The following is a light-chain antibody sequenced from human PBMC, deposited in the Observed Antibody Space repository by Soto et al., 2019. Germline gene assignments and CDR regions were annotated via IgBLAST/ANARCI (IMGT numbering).Light chain of an antibody. V-gene: IGKV1-9*01. CDR3: KQLNSYPPT. CDR2: AAS. Sequence: IQLTQSPSSLSASVGDRVTITCRASQGISSYLAWYQQNPGKAPTLLIYAASTLQSGVPSRFSGSGSGTDFTLTISSLQPEDFATYYCKQLNSYPPTFGQGTKVEIK. CDR1: QGISSY. J-gene: IGKJ1*01.